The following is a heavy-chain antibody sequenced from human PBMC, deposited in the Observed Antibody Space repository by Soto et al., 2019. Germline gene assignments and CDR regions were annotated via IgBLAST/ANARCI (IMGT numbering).Heavy chain of an antibody. V-gene: IGHV5-51*01. CDR1: GYSFTSYW. Sequence: PGESLKISCKGSGYSFTSYWVAWVRQMPGKGLEWMGIIFPDDSDTKYSPSFEGQVTITADKSISTAYLQWSSLKASDTAMYYCARLRPYSSSSRLRYNYYGMDVWGQGTTVTVSS. J-gene: IGHJ6*02. CDR3: ARLRPYSSSSRLRYNYYGMDV. D-gene: IGHD6-6*01. CDR2: IFPDDSDT.